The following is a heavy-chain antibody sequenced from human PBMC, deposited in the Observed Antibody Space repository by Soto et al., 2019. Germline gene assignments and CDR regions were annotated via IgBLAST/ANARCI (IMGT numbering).Heavy chain of an antibody. CDR2: INHSGNA. D-gene: IGHD3-16*01. CDR3: ARDIITATTWYAY. V-gene: IGHV4-34*01. J-gene: IGHJ4*02. Sequence: SETLCLTCAVYGASSSGNYGTWIRQPPGKGLEWIGEINHSGNAKYNPSLESRVTISVDTSKNQSSLKLNAVTAADTAIYHCARDIITATTWYAYWGQGTLVTVSS. CDR1: GASSSGNY.